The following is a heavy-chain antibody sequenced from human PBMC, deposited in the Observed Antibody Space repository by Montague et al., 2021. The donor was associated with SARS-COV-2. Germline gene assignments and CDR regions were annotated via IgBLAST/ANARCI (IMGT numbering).Heavy chain of an antibody. CDR3: ARVVTIFGVGDTFDY. V-gene: IGHV4-31*03. CDR2: IYYSGXT. Sequence: TLSLTCTVPGGSISSGGYYWSWIRQHPGKGLEWIGYIYYSGXTXYXXXXKXRVTISVDTSKNQFSLKLSSVTAADTAVYYCARVVTIFGVGDTFDYWGQGTLVTVSS. J-gene: IGHJ4*02. D-gene: IGHD3-3*01. CDR1: GGSISSGGYY.